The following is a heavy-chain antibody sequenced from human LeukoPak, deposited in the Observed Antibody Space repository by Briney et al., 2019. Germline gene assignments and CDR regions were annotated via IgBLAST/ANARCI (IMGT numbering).Heavy chain of an antibody. CDR2: IYHSGST. V-gene: IGHV4-38-2*02. Sequence: SETLSLTCTVSGYSISSGYYWGWIRQPPGKGLEWIGSIYHSGSTYYNPSLKSRVTISVDTSKNQFSLKLSSVTAADTAVYYCARIPAPHYFDYWGQGTLVTVSS. J-gene: IGHJ4*02. CDR3: ARIPAPHYFDY. CDR1: GYSISSGYY.